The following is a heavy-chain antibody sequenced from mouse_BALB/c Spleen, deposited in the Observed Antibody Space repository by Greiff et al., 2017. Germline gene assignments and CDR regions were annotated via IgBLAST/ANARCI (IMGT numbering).Heavy chain of an antibody. CDR3: ARNDYDGYWYFDV. V-gene: IGHV14-1*02. CDR1: GFNIKDYY. CDR2: IDPENGNT. Sequence: VQLKQSGAELVRPGALVKLSCKASGFNIKDYYMHWVKQRPEQGLEWIGWIDPENGNTIYDPKFQGKASITADTSSNTAYLQLSSLTSEDTAVYYGARNDYDGYWYFDVWGAGTTVTVSS. D-gene: IGHD2-4*01. J-gene: IGHJ1*01.